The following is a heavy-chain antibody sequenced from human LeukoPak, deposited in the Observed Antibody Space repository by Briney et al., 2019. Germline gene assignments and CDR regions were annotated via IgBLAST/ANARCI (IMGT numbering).Heavy chain of an antibody. V-gene: IGHV3-23*01. J-gene: IGHJ5*02. CDR2: ISPGGGTA. Sequence: GGSLRLSCAASGFTFSNYVMSWVRQSPARGLEWVASISPGGGTAYYADYVKGRFTVSRDNSNNSLFVQMNSLRAEDTAVYFWSETPAGSRNLGPQNLDHWGQGTLVTVSS. D-gene: IGHD2-15*01. CDR3: SETPAGSRNLGPQNLDH. CDR1: GFTFSNYV.